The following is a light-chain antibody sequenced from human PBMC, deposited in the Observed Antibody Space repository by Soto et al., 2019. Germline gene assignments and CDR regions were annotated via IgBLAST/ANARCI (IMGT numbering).Light chain of an antibody. CDR2: GTS. J-gene: IGKJ1*01. CDR1: QSVSNY. Sequence: EIVLTQSPGTLSLSPGERAALSCRASQSVSNYLAWYQQKPGQAPRLLIYGTSNRATGIPDRISGSRSGTEFTLTISRLEPEDFAVYYCQQYGDSPWTFGQGTKVDI. CDR3: QQYGDSPWT. V-gene: IGKV3-20*01.